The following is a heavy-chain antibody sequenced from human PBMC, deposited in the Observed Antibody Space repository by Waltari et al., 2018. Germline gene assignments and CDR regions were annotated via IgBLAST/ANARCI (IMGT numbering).Heavy chain of an antibody. Sequence: QVQLVESGGGVVQPGRSLRLSGAAPAFPYRTSIIHWVRQAPGKGLEWVAAMSYDGFSKYYADSVKGRFSIGRDDSQNTVYLQANSLTTEDTAVYYCGREGGTSGYSGYLDTWGQGTLVTVSS. D-gene: IGHD2-15*01. J-gene: IGHJ4*02. CDR2: MSYDGFSK. V-gene: IGHV3-30*01. CDR3: GREGGTSGYSGYLDT. CDR1: AFPYRTSI.